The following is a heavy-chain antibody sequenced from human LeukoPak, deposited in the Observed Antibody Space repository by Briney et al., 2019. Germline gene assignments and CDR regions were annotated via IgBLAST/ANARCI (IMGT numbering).Heavy chain of an antibody. D-gene: IGHD6-19*01. V-gene: IGHV3-30-3*01. J-gene: IGHJ6*02. CDR2: ISYDGSNK. CDR1: GFTFSSYA. CDR3: ASDGSSGLDYYYYGMDV. Sequence: PGRSLRLSCAASGFTFSSYAMHWARQAPGKGLEWVAVISYDGSNKYCADSVKGRFTISRDNSKNTLYLQMNSLRAEDTAVYYCASDGSSGLDYYYYGMDVWGQGTTVTVSS.